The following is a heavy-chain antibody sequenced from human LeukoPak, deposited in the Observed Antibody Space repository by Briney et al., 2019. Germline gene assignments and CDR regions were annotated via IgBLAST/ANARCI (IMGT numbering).Heavy chain of an antibody. V-gene: IGHV3-23*01. D-gene: IGHD1-1*01. Sequence: GGSLRLSCAASGFTFSSYAMNWVRQAPWKGLEWVSAISGSGGSTYYADSVKGRFTISRDNSKNTLYLQMNSLRAEDTAVYYCAKDEADSLGIWNDKQEYWGQGTLVTVSS. CDR3: AKDEADSLGIWNDKQEY. CDR2: ISGSGGST. CDR1: GFTFSSYA. J-gene: IGHJ4*02.